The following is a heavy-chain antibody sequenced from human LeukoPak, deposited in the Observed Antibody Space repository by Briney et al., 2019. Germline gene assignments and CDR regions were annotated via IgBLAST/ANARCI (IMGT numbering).Heavy chain of an antibody. CDR3: ARGVDYGGRGEGFDY. J-gene: IGHJ4*02. D-gene: IGHD4-23*01. Sequence: PSETLCLTCTVSGGSFSSYYWSWLRQPPGKGLEWVGYIYYSGSTKYNPSLKSRVTISVDASKKQFSLKLSYMTGADTAVYYCARGVDYGGRGEGFDYWGQGTLVTVSS. V-gene: IGHV4-59*01. CDR2: IYYSGST. CDR1: GGSFSSYY.